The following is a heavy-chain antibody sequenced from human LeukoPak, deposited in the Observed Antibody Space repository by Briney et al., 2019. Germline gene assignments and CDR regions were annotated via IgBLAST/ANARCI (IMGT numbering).Heavy chain of an antibody. Sequence: GGSLRLSCAASGFAFSSYSMNWVRQAPGKGLEWVSSISSSSSYIYYADSVKGRFTISRDNAKNSLYLQMNSLRAEDTAVYYCARDRVVGATRGAFDIWGQGTMVTVSS. J-gene: IGHJ3*02. CDR1: GFAFSSYS. D-gene: IGHD1-26*01. V-gene: IGHV3-21*01. CDR3: ARDRVVGATRGAFDI. CDR2: ISSSSSYI.